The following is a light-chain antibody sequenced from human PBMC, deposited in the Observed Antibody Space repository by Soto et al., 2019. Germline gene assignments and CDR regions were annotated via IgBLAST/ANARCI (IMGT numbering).Light chain of an antibody. J-gene: IGLJ3*02. V-gene: IGLV3-21*04. CDR1: NIRSTS. CDR3: QVWDSGSDHVV. Sequence: SYELAQPPSVSVAPGKTARITCGGNNIRSTSVHWYQQKSGQAPVLAIYYDSARPSEIPERFSGSNSGNTATLTISRVEAGDGADYYCQVWDSGSDHVVFGGGTKLTVL. CDR2: YDS.